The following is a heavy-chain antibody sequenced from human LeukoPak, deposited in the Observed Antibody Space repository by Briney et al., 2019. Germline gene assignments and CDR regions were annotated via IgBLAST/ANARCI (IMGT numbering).Heavy chain of an antibody. CDR2: ISSSGTTI. CDR1: GFTFSSFS. CDR3: ARDFYDSSGTPDY. V-gene: IGHV3-48*01. J-gene: IGHJ4*02. Sequence: GGSLRLSCAASGFTFSSFSMNWVRQAPGKGLEWDSYISSSGTTIYYADSVKGRFTISRDNGKNSLYLQMNSLRAEDTAVYYCARDFYDSSGTPDYWGQGTLVTVSS. D-gene: IGHD3-22*01.